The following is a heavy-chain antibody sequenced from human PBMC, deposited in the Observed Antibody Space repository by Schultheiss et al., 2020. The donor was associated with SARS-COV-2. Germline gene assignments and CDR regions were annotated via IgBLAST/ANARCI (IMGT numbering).Heavy chain of an antibody. CDR3: TRARGFGDGYRQFGYYFDY. J-gene: IGHJ4*02. V-gene: IGHV1-69*13. D-gene: IGHD5-24*01. CDR2: IIPIFGTA. Sequence: SVKVSCKASGGTFSSYAISWVRQAPGQGLEWMGGIIPIFGTANYAQKFQGRVTITADESTSTAYMELSSLRSEDTAVYYCTRARGFGDGYRQFGYYFDYWGQGTLVTVSS. CDR1: GGTFSSYA.